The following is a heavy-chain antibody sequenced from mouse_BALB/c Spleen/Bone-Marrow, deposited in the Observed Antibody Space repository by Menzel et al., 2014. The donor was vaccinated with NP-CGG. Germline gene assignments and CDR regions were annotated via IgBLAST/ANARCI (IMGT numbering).Heavy chain of an antibody. Sequence: EVQLQQSGPELEKPGASVKISCKASGYSFTGYNMNWVKQSNGESLEWIGNIDPYYGGTSFNQKFKGKATLTVDKSSSTAYMQLKSLTSEDSAVYYCARGYGNSYIYSFDYWGQGTALTVSS. CDR1: GYSFTGYN. V-gene: IGHV1-39*01. CDR2: IDPYYGGT. D-gene: IGHD1-1*01. J-gene: IGHJ2*01. CDR3: ARGYGNSYIYSFDY.